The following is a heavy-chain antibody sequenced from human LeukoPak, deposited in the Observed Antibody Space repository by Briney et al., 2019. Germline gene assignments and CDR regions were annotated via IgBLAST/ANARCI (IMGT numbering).Heavy chain of an antibody. V-gene: IGHV1-46*01. CDR3: ARLPGYDFWSGYYDDYFDY. J-gene: IGHJ4*02. CDR2: INPSGGST. Sequence: ASMKVSCKASGYTFTSYYMHWVRQAPGQGLEWMGIINPSGGSTSYAQKFQGRVTMTRDTSTSTVYMELSSLRSEDTAVYYCARLPGYDFWSGYYDDYFDYWGQGTLVTVSS. D-gene: IGHD3-3*01. CDR1: GYTFTSYY.